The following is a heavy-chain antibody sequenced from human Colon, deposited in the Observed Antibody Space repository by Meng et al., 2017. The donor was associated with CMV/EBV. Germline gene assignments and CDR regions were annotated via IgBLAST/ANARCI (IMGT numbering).Heavy chain of an antibody. J-gene: IGHJ5*01. CDR1: GFTLRNDW. D-gene: IGHD3-10*01. Sequence: CVGSGFTLRNDWMYWVRQVPGKGLVWVSSINTDGSSTNYADSVKGRFTIYRDNAKSTLYLQMNSLRAEDTAMYYCARGGPYNNMWYDSWGQGTLVTVSS. CDR2: INTDGSST. CDR3: ARGGPYNNMWYDS. V-gene: IGHV3-74*01.